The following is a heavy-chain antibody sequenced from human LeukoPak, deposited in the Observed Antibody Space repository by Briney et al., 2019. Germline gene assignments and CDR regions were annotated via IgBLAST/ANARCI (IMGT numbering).Heavy chain of an antibody. CDR3: AREEWESKMGHFDC. D-gene: IGHD1-26*01. V-gene: IGHV3-23*01. J-gene: IGHJ4*02. Sequence: GGSLRLSCAASGFTVGSYYMSWLRQAPGKGPEWVSSFGPTGKTYYADSVKGRFTISRDISKNTLYLQMNSLRAEDTAVFYCAREEWESKMGHFDCWGRGTLVTVTS. CDR1: GFTVGSYY. CDR2: FGPTGKT.